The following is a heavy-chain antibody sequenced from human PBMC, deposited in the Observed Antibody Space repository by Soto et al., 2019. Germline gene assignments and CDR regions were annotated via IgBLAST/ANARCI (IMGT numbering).Heavy chain of an antibody. D-gene: IGHD6-13*01. V-gene: IGHV4-59*01. CDR2: IHYSGTT. CDR3: AAGEASSRNLAPYYLDF. J-gene: IGHJ4*02. Sequence: SETLSITCTVSGGSMRNYFWTWIRQPPGKGLEWIGYIHYSGTTSFFPSYNPSLRSRVTISEDTSKNQFSLKLLSVTTADTAVYFCAAGEASSRNLAPYYLDFWGQGTLVTVSS. CDR1: GGSMRNYF.